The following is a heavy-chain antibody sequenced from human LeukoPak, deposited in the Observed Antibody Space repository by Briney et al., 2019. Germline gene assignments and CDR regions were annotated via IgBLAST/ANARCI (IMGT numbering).Heavy chain of an antibody. Sequence: PGRSLRLSCAASGFTFSSFGMHWVRQAPGKGLEWVALIWDDGSSKNYADSVKGRFTISRDNSKNTLYLQTDSLRVDDTAVYYCVRDRDYSAGFPYYYMDVWGTGATVTVSS. V-gene: IGHV3-33*01. CDR1: GFTFSSFG. D-gene: IGHD4-11*01. CDR3: VRDRDYSAGFPYYYMDV. CDR2: IWDDGSSK. J-gene: IGHJ6*03.